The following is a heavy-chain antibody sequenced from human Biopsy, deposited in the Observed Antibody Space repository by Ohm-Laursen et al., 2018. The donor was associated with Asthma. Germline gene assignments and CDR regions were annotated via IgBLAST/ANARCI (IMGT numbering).Heavy chain of an antibody. CDR3: ARAASTTVFWSGYSHNWFDP. V-gene: IGHV4-34*01. CDR2: SDHRGNA. CDR1: GLSSSGYY. Sequence: TLSLTCSMYGLSSSGYYWTWIRQPPGKGLEWIGESDHRGNANINPTLKSRVTISKDKSANEFSLKMRSVTAADTAVYYCARAASTTVFWSGYSHNWFDPWGQGTLVTVSS. D-gene: IGHD3-3*01. J-gene: IGHJ5*02.